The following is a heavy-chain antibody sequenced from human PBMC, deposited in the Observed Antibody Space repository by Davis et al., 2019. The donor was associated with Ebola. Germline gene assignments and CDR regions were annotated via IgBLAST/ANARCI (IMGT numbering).Heavy chain of an antibody. J-gene: IGHJ4*02. V-gene: IGHV3-30*19. D-gene: IGHD1-26*01. CDR3: ARDGVGATIVLYYFDY. CDR1: GFTFSSYG. CDR2: IWYDGSNK. Sequence: GESLKISCAASGFTFSSYGMHWVRQAPGKGLEWVAVIWYDGSNKYYADSVKGRFTISRDNSKNTLYLQMNSLRPEDTAVYYCARDGVGATIVLYYFDYWGQGTLVTVSS.